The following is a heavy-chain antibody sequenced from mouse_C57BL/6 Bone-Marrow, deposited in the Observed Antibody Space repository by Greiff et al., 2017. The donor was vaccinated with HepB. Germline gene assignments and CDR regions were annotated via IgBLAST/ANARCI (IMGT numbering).Heavy chain of an antibody. V-gene: IGHV1-81*01. Sequence: VQLQQSGAELARPGASVKLSCKASGYTFTSYGISWVKQRTGQGLEWIGEIYPRSGNTYYNEKFKGKATLTADKSSSTAYMELRSLTSEDSAVYFCARRYYYGSRRWYFDVWGTGTTVTVSS. CDR1: GYTFTSYG. CDR2: IYPRSGNT. D-gene: IGHD1-1*01. CDR3: ARRYYYGSRRWYFDV. J-gene: IGHJ1*03.